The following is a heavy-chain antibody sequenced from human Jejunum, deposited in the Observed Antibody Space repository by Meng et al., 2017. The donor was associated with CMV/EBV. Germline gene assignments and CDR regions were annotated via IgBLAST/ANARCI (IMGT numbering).Heavy chain of an antibody. CDR3: ARDTNT. V-gene: IGHV1-46*01. Sequence: VEVSCKASDNSYTNSYMRWVRPAPGQGLEWMGLIHYDSSSTKYAPKFQGRVTMTKDTSTRTEYLELSSLMSDDTAIYYCARDTNTWSQGTLVTVSS. CDR2: IHYDSSST. J-gene: IGHJ4*02. CDR1: DNSYTNSY. D-gene: IGHD1-1*01.